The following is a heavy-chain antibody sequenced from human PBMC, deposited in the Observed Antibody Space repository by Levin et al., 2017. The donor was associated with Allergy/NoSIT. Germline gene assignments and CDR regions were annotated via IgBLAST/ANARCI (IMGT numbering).Heavy chain of an antibody. Sequence: GESLKISCAASGFTVSSNYMSWVRQAPGKGLEWVAVIYSGGSTYYADSVKGRFTISRDNSKNTLYLQMNSLRAEDTAVYYSAKGSWHSSGYYLDYWGQGTLVTVSS. CDR3: AKGSWHSSGYYLDY. V-gene: IGHV3-53*01. J-gene: IGHJ4*02. CDR2: IYSGGST. CDR1: GFTVSSNY. D-gene: IGHD3-22*01.